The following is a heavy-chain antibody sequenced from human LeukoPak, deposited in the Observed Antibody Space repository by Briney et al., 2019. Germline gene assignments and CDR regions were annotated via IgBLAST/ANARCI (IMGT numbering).Heavy chain of an antibody. V-gene: IGHV3-15*01. CDR2: IKSKGSGGTA. CDR3: SWIRGALGYYYMDV. J-gene: IGHJ6*03. CDR1: GLPFSDAW. Sequence: GGSLRLSCIVSGLPFSDAWVSWVRQAPGKGLEWVGRIKSKGSGGTADYGAPVKDRFAISRDDLENTVYLQMSSLKTEDTAVYYCSWIRGALGYYYMDVWGKGTPVTISS. D-gene: IGHD3-10*01.